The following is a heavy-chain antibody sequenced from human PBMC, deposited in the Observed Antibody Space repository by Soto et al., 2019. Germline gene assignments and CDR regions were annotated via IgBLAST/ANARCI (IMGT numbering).Heavy chain of an antibody. CDR2: INHSGST. J-gene: IGHJ5*02. Sequence: PSETLSLTCAVYGGSFSGYYWSWIRQPPGKGLEWIGEINHSGSTNYNPSLKSRVTISVDTSKNQFSLKLSSVTAADTAVYYCARGRYSSGWYRNWFDPWGQGTLVTVSS. D-gene: IGHD6-19*01. CDR1: GGSFSGYY. CDR3: ARGRYSSGWYRNWFDP. V-gene: IGHV4-34*01.